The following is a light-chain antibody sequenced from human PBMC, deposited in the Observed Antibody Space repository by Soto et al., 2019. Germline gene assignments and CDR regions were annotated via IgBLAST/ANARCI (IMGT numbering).Light chain of an antibody. J-gene: IGKJ1*01. CDR2: GAS. CDR3: QQYGSSPLT. V-gene: IGKV3-20*01. CDR1: QSVSSSY. Sequence: ELVLTQSPGTLSLSPGERATLFCRASQSVSSSYLAWYQQKPGQAPRLLIFGASNRATGIPDRFSGSGSGTDFTLSISRPEPEDFAVYYCQQYGSSPLTFGQGTKVEIK.